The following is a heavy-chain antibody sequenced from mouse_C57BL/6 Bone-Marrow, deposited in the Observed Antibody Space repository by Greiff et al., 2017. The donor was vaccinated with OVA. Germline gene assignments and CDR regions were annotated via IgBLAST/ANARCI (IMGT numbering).Heavy chain of an antibody. CDR3: ARPLGGNYDYFDY. CDR2: IDPNSGGT. D-gene: IGHD2-1*01. V-gene: IGHV1-72*01. Sequence: VQLQQSGAELVKPGASVKLSCKASGYTFTSYWMHWVKQRPGRGLEWIGRIDPNSGGTKYNEKFKSKATLTVDKPSSTAYMQLSSLTSEDSAVYYCARPLGGNYDYFDYWGQGTTLTVSS. J-gene: IGHJ2*01. CDR1: GYTFTSYW.